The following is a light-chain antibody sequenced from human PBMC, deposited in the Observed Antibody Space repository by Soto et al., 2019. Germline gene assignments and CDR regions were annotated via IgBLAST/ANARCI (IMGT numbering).Light chain of an antibody. Sequence: AIQMTQSPSSLPASVGDRVTITCRASQDIRTELGWYQQKPGKAPKLLIYATSSLQGGVPSRFSGSGSGTDFTLNISSLQPEDFATYYCLQDYSYPRTFGQGNKVEIK. CDR1: QDIRTE. CDR2: ATS. CDR3: LQDYSYPRT. J-gene: IGKJ1*01. V-gene: IGKV1-6*01.